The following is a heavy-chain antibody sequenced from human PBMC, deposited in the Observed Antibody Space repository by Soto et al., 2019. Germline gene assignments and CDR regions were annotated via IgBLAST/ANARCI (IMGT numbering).Heavy chain of an antibody. V-gene: IGHV3-30*03. CDR3: TGEVASGY. D-gene: IGHD2-8*02. CDR2: ISRDGGTK. J-gene: IGHJ4*02. CDR1: GFTVSTSG. Sequence: QVQLVESGGGVVQPGRSLRLSCAVSGFTVSTSGMHWVRQAPGKGLEWVAVISRDGGTKFYADSVKGRFTISRDNSKNTLVLEMKSLRGDDMAVYYCTGEVASGYWGQGTLVTVSS.